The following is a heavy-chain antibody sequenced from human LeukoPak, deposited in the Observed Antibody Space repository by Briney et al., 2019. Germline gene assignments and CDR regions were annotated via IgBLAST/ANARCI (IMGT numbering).Heavy chain of an antibody. V-gene: IGHV3-11*04. CDR2: ISSSGSTI. CDR1: GFTFSDYY. CDR3: ARGINYYGSGSPPHYFDY. Sequence: GGSLRLSCAASGFTFSDYYMSWIRQAPGKGLEWVSYISSSGSTIYYADSVKGRFTISRDNAKNSLYLQMNSLRAEDTAVYYCARGINYYGSGSPPHYFDYWGQGTLVTVPS. J-gene: IGHJ4*02. D-gene: IGHD3-10*01.